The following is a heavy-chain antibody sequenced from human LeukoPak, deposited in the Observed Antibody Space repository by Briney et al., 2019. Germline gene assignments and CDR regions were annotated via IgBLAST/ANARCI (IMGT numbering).Heavy chain of an antibody. CDR3: ASRGYCSSTSCSYYYYMDV. CDR2: INHSGST. CDR1: GGSFSGYY. Sequence: PSETLSLTCAVYGGSFSGYYWSSIRQPPGKGLEWIGEINHSGSTNYNPSLKSRVTISVDTSKNQFSLKLSSVTAADTAVYYCASRGYCSSTSCSYYYYMDVWGKGTTVTVSS. J-gene: IGHJ6*03. V-gene: IGHV4-34*01. D-gene: IGHD2-2*01.